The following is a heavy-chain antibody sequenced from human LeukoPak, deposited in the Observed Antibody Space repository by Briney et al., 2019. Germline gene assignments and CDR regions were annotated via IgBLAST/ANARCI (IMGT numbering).Heavy chain of an antibody. CDR3: ARDRSGSSSWFDP. V-gene: IGHV4-4*07. Sequence: SETLSLTCAVSGGSISSYYWSWIRQPAGKGLEWIGRIYASGSTNYNPSLKSRVTMSVDTSKNQFSLKLSSVTAADTAVHYCARDRSGSSSWFDPWGQGTLVTVSS. CDR1: GGSISSYY. D-gene: IGHD6-13*01. J-gene: IGHJ5*02. CDR2: IYASGST.